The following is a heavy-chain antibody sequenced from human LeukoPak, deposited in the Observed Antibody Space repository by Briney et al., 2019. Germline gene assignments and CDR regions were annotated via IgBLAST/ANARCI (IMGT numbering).Heavy chain of an antibody. V-gene: IGHV3-23*01. Sequence: GSLRLSCAASGFTFSSYAMSWVRQAPGKGLEWVSAISGSGGSTYYADSVKGRFTISRDNSKNTLSLQMNSLRAEDTAVYYCAKDPSVLRFLEWLGDYWGQGTLVTVSS. D-gene: IGHD3-3*01. CDR1: GFTFSSYA. CDR3: AKDPSVLRFLEWLGDY. J-gene: IGHJ4*02. CDR2: ISGSGGST.